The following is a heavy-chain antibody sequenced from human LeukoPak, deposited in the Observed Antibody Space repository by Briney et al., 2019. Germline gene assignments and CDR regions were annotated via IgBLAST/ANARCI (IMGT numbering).Heavy chain of an antibody. J-gene: IGHJ4*02. CDR1: GYTFSYYG. CDR3: GRSREGLYSGSYLDY. V-gene: IGHV1-18*01. CDR2: ISGYNGNT. D-gene: IGHD1-26*01. Sequence: ASVKVSCKASGYTFSYYGISWVRQAPGQGLEWMGWISGYNGNTNYAQKLQGRVTMTTDTSTRTAYMELRSLKSDDTAVYYCGRSREGLYSGSYLDYWGQGTQVTVSS.